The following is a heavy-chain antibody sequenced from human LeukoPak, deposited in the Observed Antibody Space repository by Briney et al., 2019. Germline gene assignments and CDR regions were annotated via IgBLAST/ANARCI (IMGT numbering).Heavy chain of an antibody. CDR2: FDPEDGET. D-gene: IGHD1-26*01. CDR1: GYTLTELS. CDR3: ATTLVGATIFDY. Sequence: ASVKVSCKVSGYTLTELSMHWVRQAPGKGLEWMGGFDPEDGETIYAQKFQGRVTMTEDTSTDTAYMELSSLRSEDTAVYYCATTLVGATIFDYWGQGTLVTVSS. J-gene: IGHJ4*02. V-gene: IGHV1-24*01.